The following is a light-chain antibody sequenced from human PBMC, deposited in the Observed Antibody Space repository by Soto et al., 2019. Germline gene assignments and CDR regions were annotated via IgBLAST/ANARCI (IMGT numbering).Light chain of an antibody. CDR2: GAS. CDR3: QQCGSLPGT. J-gene: IGKJ1*01. CDR1: LSVSVY. V-gene: IGKV3-20*01. Sequence: LPPGERSPLSCRTSLSVSVYLDWYQQKPGQAPRLLIYGASNRATGIPDRFSGSGSGTDFTLTISRLEPEDFAVYYCQQCGSLPGTFGQGTK.